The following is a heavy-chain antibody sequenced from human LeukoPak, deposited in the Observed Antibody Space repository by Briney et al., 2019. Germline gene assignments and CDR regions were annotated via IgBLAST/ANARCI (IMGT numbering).Heavy chain of an antibody. V-gene: IGHV3-64*01. CDR3: AKVPVVEMATMPPDY. CDR2: ISSNGGST. CDR1: GFTFSSYA. D-gene: IGHD5-24*01. J-gene: IGHJ4*02. Sequence: GGSLRLSCAASGFTFSSYAMHWVRQAPGKGLEYVSAISSNGGSTYYANSVKGRFTISRDNSKNTPYLQMNSLRAEDTAVYYCAKVPVVEMATMPPDYWGQGTLVTVSS.